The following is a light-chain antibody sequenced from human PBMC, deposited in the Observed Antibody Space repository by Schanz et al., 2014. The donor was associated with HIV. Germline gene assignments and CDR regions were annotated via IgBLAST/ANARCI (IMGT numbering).Light chain of an antibody. V-gene: IGLV1-44*01. CDR3: CSYAGSSTYV. J-gene: IGLJ1*01. CDR2: RNN. CDR1: SSNIGSNY. Sequence: QSVLTQPPSASGTPGQRVTISCSGSSSNIGSNYVNWYQQLPGTAPKLLIYRNNQRPSGVPDRFSGSKSGTSASLTVSGLQAEDEADYYCCSYAGSSTYVFGTGTKLTVL.